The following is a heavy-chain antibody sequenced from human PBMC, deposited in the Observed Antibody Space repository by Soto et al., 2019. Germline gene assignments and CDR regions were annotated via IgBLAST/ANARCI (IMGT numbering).Heavy chain of an antibody. CDR2: ISGSGGST. D-gene: IGHD4-17*01. Sequence: EVQLLESGGGLVQPGGSLRLSCAASGFTFSSYAMSWVRQAPGKGLEWVSAISGSGGSTYYADSVKGRFTISRDNSKNTLYLQMNSLRAEDTAVYYCAEDGSHDYGDYGSAEYFQHWGQGTLVTVSS. J-gene: IGHJ1*01. V-gene: IGHV3-23*01. CDR3: AEDGSHDYGDYGSAEYFQH. CDR1: GFTFSSYA.